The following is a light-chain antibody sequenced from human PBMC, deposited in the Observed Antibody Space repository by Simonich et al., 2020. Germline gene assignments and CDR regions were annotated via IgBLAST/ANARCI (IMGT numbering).Light chain of an antibody. J-gene: IGKJ2*01. Sequence: DIVMTQSPDSLAVSLGERATINCQSSQSVLYSSNNKNYLAWYHQKPGQPPKLLIYWASTRESGVPDRFSGSGSGTDFTLTISSLQAEDVAVYYCQQYYSTPPYTFGQGTKLEIK. V-gene: IGKV4-1*01. CDR1: QSVLYSSNNKNY. CDR3: QQYYSTPPYT. CDR2: WAS.